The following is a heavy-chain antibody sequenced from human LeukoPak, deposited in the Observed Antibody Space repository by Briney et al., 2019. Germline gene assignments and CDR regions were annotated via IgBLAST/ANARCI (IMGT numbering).Heavy chain of an antibody. Sequence: SETLSLTCTVSGGSISSYYWSWIRQPPGKGLEWIGYIYYSGSTNYNPSLKSRVTISVDTSKNQFSLKLSSVTAADTVVYYCAAAAAGTEYWGQGTLVTVSS. J-gene: IGHJ4*02. CDR1: GGSISSYY. CDR2: IYYSGST. CDR3: AAAAAGTEY. V-gene: IGHV4-59*08. D-gene: IGHD6-13*01.